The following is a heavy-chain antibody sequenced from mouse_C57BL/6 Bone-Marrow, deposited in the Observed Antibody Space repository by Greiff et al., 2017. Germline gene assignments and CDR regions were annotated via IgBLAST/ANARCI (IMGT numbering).Heavy chain of an antibody. V-gene: IGHV5-17*01. CDR1: GFTFSDYG. CDR2: ISSGSSTI. Sequence: EVLLVEPGGGLVKPGGSLKLSCAASGFTFSDYGMHWVRQAPEKGLEWVAYISSGSSTIYYADTVKGRFTLSRDNSNNTLFLQMTSLRSEDTAMYYCTRTLYEEYEDRENYYAMNYWGRGTSALVSS. D-gene: IGHD2-4*01. J-gene: IGHJ4*01. CDR3: TRTLYEEYEDRENYYAMNY.